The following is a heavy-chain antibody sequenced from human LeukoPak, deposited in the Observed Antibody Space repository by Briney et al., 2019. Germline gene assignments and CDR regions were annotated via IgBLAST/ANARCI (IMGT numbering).Heavy chain of an antibody. Sequence: GGSLRLSCAASGFTFSSFGMHWVRQAPGKGLVWVSRINTDGSFTRYADSVQGRFTISRDTAKNTLFLQMNSLRAEDTAVYYCAREAKVGGALQYWGQGILVTVSS. CDR2: INTDGSFT. D-gene: IGHD1-26*01. CDR3: AREAKVGGALQY. J-gene: IGHJ4*02. V-gene: IGHV3-74*01. CDR1: GFTFSSFG.